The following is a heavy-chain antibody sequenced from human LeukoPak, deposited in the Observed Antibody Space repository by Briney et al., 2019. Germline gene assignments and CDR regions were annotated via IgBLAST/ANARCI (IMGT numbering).Heavy chain of an antibody. V-gene: IGHV1-69*01. CDR2: IIPIFGTA. CDR3: ARQISSWPYYYYYGMDV. CDR1: GGTFSSYA. Sequence: SVKVSCKASGGTFSSYAISWVRQAPGQGLEWMGGIIPIFGTANYAQKFQGRVTITADESTSTAYMELSSLRSEDTAVYYCARQISSWPYYYYYGMDVWGQGTTVTVSS. J-gene: IGHJ6*02. D-gene: IGHD6-13*01.